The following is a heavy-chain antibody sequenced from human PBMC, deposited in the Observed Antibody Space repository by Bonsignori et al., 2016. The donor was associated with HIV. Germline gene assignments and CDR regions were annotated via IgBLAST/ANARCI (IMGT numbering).Heavy chain of an antibody. D-gene: IGHD5-12*01. CDR2: INHSGST. CDR3: ARGGPLSGYPAGFDC. Sequence: RQAPGKGLEWIGEINHSGSTNYNPSLKSRVTISVDTSKNQFSLKLSSVTAADTAVYYCARGGPLSGYPAGFDCWGQGTLVTVSS. V-gene: IGHV4-34*01. J-gene: IGHJ4*02.